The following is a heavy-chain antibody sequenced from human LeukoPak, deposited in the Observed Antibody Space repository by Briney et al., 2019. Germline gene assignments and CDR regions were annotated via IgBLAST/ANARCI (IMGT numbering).Heavy chain of an antibody. V-gene: IGHV1-69*04. CDR1: GGTFSSYA. J-gene: IGHJ5*02. CDR2: IIPILGIA. Sequence: SVKVSCKASGGTFSSYAISWVRQAPGQGLEWMGRIIPILGIANYAQKFQGRVTITADKSTSTAYMELRSLRSDDTAVYYCARVNSCSGGSCYGIEYNWFDPWGQGTLVTVSS. CDR3: ARVNSCSGGSCYGIEYNWFDP. D-gene: IGHD2-15*01.